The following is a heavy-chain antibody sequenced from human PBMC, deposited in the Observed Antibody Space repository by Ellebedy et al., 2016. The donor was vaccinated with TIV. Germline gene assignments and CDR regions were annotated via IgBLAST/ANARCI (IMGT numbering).Heavy chain of an antibody. D-gene: IGHD1-26*01. J-gene: IGHJ5*02. V-gene: IGHV3-48*04. Sequence: GESLKISXAASGFTFSSYSMNWVRQAPGKGLEWVSYISSSSSTIYYADSVKGRFTISRDNAKNSLYLQMNSLRAEDTAVYYCARELLYSGSYNGWFDPWGQGTLVTVSS. CDR2: ISSSSSTI. CDR3: ARELLYSGSYNGWFDP. CDR1: GFTFSSYS.